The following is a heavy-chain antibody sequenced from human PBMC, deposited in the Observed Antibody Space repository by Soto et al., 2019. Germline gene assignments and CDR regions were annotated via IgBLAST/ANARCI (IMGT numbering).Heavy chain of an antibody. Sequence: GGSLRLSCAASGFTFSSYAMSWVRQAPGKGLEWVSAISGSGGSTYYADSVKGRFTISRDNSKNTLYLQMNSLRAEDTAVYYCAKSGQLLFHPLPVNWFDPWGQGTLVTVSS. J-gene: IGHJ5*02. CDR1: GFTFSSYA. V-gene: IGHV3-23*01. CDR2: ISGSGGST. D-gene: IGHD2-2*01. CDR3: AKSGQLLFHPLPVNWFDP.